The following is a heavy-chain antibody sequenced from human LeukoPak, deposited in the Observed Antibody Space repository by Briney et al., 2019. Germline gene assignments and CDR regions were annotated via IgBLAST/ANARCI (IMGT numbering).Heavy chain of an antibody. J-gene: IGHJ5*02. Sequence: RGESLKISCKGSGYSFTSYWIGWVRQMPGKGLEWMGIIYPGDSDTRYSPSFQGQVTISADKSISTAYLQWSSLKASDTAMYYCARHALPITGTTSLNWFDPWGQGTLVTVSS. CDR2: IYPGDSDT. D-gene: IGHD1-20*01. CDR1: GYSFTSYW. V-gene: IGHV5-51*01. CDR3: ARHALPITGTTSLNWFDP.